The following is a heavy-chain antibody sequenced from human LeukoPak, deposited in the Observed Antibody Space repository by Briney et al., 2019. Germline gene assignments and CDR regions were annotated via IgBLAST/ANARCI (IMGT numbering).Heavy chain of an antibody. CDR3: ARAYVGSGSYFWFDP. Sequence: GASVKVSCKASGYTFTGYYMHWVRQAPGQGLEWMGIINPSGGSTSYAQKFQGRVTITADESTSTAYMELSSLRSEDTAVYYCARAYVGSGSYFWFDPWGQGTLVTVSS. J-gene: IGHJ5*02. CDR1: GYTFTGYY. V-gene: IGHV1-46*01. D-gene: IGHD3-10*01. CDR2: INPSGGST.